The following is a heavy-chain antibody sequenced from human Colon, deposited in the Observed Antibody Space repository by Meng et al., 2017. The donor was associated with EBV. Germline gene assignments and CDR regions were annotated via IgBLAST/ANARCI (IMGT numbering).Heavy chain of an antibody. J-gene: IGHJ4*02. V-gene: IGHV3-74*03. D-gene: IGHD3-10*01. Sequence: EGRRVEPGGGLVHPGGSLRLSCAASGFSFSGYWMHWVRQAPGKGLAWVSRINGDGSGTTYADSVKGRFSISRDNAKNTLYLQMNSLRAEDTATYYCARDDASEFDWGQGTLVTVSS. CDR1: GFSFSGYW. CDR2: INGDGSGT. CDR3: ARDDASEFD.